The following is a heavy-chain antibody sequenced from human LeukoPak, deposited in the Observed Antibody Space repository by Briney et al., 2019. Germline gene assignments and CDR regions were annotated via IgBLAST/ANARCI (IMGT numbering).Heavy chain of an antibody. D-gene: IGHD4-11*01. J-gene: IGHJ6*02. V-gene: IGHV4-59*01. CDR1: GGSISPYH. CDR2: IYYSGST. Sequence: PSETLSLTCTVSGGSISPYHGGWIRQPPGKRLEWIASIYYSGSTYYNPSLKSRVTISVDTSKNHFSLKLSSVTAADTAVYYCGSYSSGSSGMDVWGQGTTVTVSS. CDR3: GSYSSGSSGMDV.